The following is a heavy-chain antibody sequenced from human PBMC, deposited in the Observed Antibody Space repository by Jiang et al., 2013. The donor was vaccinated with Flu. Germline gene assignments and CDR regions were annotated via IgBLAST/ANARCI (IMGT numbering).Heavy chain of an antibody. Sequence: ESGGGVVQPGRSLRLSCAASGFTFSSYGMHWVRQAPGKGLEWVAVISYDGSNKYYADSVKGRFTISRDNSKNTLYLQMNSLRAEDTAVYYCAKDSDFDYWGQGTLVTVSS. CDR3: AKDSDFDY. V-gene: IGHV3-30*18. D-gene: IGHD3-10*01. CDR2: ISYDGSNK. CDR1: GFTFSSYG. J-gene: IGHJ4*02.